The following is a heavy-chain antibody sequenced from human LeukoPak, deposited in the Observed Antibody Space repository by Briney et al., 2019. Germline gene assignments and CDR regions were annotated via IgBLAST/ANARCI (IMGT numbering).Heavy chain of an antibody. V-gene: IGHV3-23*01. J-gene: IGHJ6*02. D-gene: IGHD3-3*01. CDR3: AKSVAIYFYYGLDV. Sequence: GGSLRLSYAASGFTFSSYAMSWVRQTPGKGLEWVSAISGSGGSTYYADSVKGRFTSSRDNSKNTLFLQMDSLRVEDTAPYYCAKSVAIYFYYGLDVWGQGTTVTVSS. CDR2: ISGSGGST. CDR1: GFTFSSYA.